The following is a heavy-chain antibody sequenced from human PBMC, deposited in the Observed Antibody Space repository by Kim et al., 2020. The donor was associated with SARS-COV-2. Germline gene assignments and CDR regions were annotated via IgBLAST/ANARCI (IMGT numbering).Heavy chain of an antibody. CDR3: ARNIVGAQPEALDI. CDR1: GFTVSSNY. J-gene: IGHJ6*02. V-gene: IGHV3-66*01. Sequence: GGSLRLSCTVSGFTVSSNYMSWVRQAPGKGPEWLSILYNSGNTYYADSVKGRFTISRDNSRNTLYLQMHSLRGEDTAVYYCARNIVGAQPEALDIWGQGT. D-gene: IGHD1-26*01. CDR2: LYNSGNT.